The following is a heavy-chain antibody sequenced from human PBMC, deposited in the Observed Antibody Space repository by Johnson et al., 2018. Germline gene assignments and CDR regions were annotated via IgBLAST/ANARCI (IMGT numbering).Heavy chain of an antibody. D-gene: IGHD5-24*01. CDR1: GFTFSNAW. J-gene: IGHJ4*02. CDR2: IKSKTDGGTA. Sequence: VQLVQSGGGLVKPGGSLRLSCVASGFTFSNAWMNWVRQAPGKGLEWVGRIKSKTDGGTADYAAPVKGRFTISRDDSKKTLYLQMNTLKTEDTAVYCCTTEIGFSGYNSDSWGQGALVTVSS. CDR3: TTEIGFSGYNSDS. V-gene: IGHV3-15*07.